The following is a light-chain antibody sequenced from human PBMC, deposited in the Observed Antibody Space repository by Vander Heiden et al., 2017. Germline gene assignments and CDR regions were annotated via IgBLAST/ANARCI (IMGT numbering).Light chain of an antibody. V-gene: IGLV3-21*02. Sequence: SYVLTQPPSASVAPGQTARITCGGNNIGSKSVHWYQQKPGQAPGLVVYDDSDRPSGIPERFSGSNSGNTATLTISRVEAGDEADYYCQVWDSSSDHRGVFGGGTKLTVL. CDR2: DDS. CDR3: QVWDSSSDHRGV. J-gene: IGLJ2*01. CDR1: NIGSKS.